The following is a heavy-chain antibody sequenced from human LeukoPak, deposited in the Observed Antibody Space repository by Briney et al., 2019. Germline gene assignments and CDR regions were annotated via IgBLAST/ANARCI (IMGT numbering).Heavy chain of an antibody. Sequence: ASVKVFCKASGYTFTGYYMHWVRQAPGQGLEWMGWINPNSGGTNYAQKLQGRVTMTTDTSTSTAYMELRSLRSDDTAVYYCARDGDCSSTSCYFNWFDPWGQGTLVTVSS. CDR3: ARDGDCSSTSCYFNWFDP. J-gene: IGHJ5*02. V-gene: IGHV1-2*02. D-gene: IGHD2-2*01. CDR1: GYTFTGYY. CDR2: INPNSGGT.